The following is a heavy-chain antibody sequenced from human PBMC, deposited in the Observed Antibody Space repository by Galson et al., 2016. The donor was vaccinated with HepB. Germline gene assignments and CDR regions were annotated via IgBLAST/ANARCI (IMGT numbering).Heavy chain of an antibody. CDR1: GGIFSTFG. J-gene: IGHJ6*02. CDR3: ARVADYGDAYYYYAMDV. Sequence: SVKVSCKASGGIFSTFGINWVRQAPGQGLEWMGGIIPMFRTPTYAQKFQGRVTITADEGTRTAYMDLSSLRPEDTALYYCARVADYGDAYYYYAMDVWGPGTTGTVSS. V-gene: IGHV1-69*13. CDR2: IIPMFRTP. D-gene: IGHD4-17*01.